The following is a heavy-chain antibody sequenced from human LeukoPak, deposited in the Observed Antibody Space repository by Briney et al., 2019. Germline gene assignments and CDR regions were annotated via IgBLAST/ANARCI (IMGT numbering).Heavy chain of an antibody. D-gene: IGHD6-19*01. CDR2: MSYTGNT. V-gene: IGHV4-39*07. CDR1: GGSISSYY. Sequence: SETLSLTCTVSGGSISSYYWGWIRQPPGKGLEWIGSMSYTGNTYYNPSLKSRVTISVDTSKNQFSLKLTSVTAAATAVYYCARDQGSSGWYSPPAYFDYWGQGTLVTVSS. CDR3: ARDQGSSGWYSPPAYFDY. J-gene: IGHJ4*02.